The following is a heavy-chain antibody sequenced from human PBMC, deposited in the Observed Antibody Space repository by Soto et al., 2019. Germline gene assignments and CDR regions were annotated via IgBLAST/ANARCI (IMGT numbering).Heavy chain of an antibody. V-gene: IGHV4-30-4*01. CDR3: ARAGFGSGSYSNPYCYYCYRMEV. J-gene: IGHJ6*02. CDR2: IYYSGST. CDR1: VGSISGDFY. Sequence: PSETLPLTCTVSVGSISGDFYWIWIRQPPGKGLEWIGYIYYSGSTYYNPSLKSRVTISLGTSKNQFSLTLGSLTAADPAVYYCARAGFGSGSYSNPYCYYCYRMEVSGQGSTVTGSS. D-gene: IGHD3-10*01.